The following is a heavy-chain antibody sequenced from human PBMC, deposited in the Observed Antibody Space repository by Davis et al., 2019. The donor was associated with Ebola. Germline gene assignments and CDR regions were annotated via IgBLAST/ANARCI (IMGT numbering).Heavy chain of an antibody. CDR3: ARGKGAVAVITYYDY. CDR2: ISGSGGST. J-gene: IGHJ4*02. Sequence: GESLKISCAASGFTFSSYAMSWVRQAPGKGLEWVSAISGSGGSTYYADSVKGRFTISRDNAKNTLYLQMNSLRAEDTAVYYCARGKGAVAVITYYDYWGQGTLVTVSS. CDR1: GFTFSSYA. V-gene: IGHV3-23*01. D-gene: IGHD3-22*01.